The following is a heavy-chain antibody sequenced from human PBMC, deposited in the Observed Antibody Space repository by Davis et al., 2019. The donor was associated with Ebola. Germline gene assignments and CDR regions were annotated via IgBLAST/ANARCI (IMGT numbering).Heavy chain of an antibody. CDR2: IYHSGST. V-gene: IGHV4-38-2*02. D-gene: IGHD5-24*01. Sequence: PSETLSLTCAVSGYSISSGYYWGWIRQPPGKGLEWIGSIYHSGSTYYNPSLKSRVTISVDTSKNQFSLKLSSVTAADTAVYYCARDLGGDGYNYFDYWGQGTLVTVSS. CDR3: ARDLGGDGYNYFDY. CDR1: GYSISSGYY. J-gene: IGHJ4*02.